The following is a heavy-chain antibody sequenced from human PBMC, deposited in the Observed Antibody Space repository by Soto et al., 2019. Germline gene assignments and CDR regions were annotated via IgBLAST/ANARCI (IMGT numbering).Heavy chain of an antibody. CDR3: ARDGYSSPHYFAY. Sequence: PGGSLRLSCAASGFTFSSYGMHWVRQAPGKGLEWVAVIWYDGSNKYYADSVKGRFTISRDNSRNTLYLQMNSLRAEDTAVYYCARDGYSSPHYFAYWGQGTLVTGSS. CDR2: IWYDGSNK. CDR1: GFTFSSYG. D-gene: IGHD6-13*01. V-gene: IGHV3-33*01. J-gene: IGHJ4*02.